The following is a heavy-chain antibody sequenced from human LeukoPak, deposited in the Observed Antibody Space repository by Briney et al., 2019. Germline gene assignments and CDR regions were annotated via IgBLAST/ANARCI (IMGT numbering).Heavy chain of an antibody. V-gene: IGHV4-4*07. CDR1: GGSISSYY. CDR2: IDTSGNT. Sequence: PSETLSLTCTVSGGSISSYYWSWIREPAGKGLEWIGRIDTSGNTNYKPSLKSRVTISVDTSKNQFSLKLSSVTAADTAVYYCAKDQSGSSWYDWFDPWGQGTLVTVSS. CDR3: AKDQSGSSWYDWFDP. D-gene: IGHD6-13*01. J-gene: IGHJ5*02.